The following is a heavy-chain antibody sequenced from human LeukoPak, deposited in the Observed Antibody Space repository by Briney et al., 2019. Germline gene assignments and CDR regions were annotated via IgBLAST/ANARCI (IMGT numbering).Heavy chain of an antibody. V-gene: IGHV4-31*03. Sequence: SETLSLTCTVSGGSISIGGYYWSWIRHHPGKGLEGIGYIYYSGSTYYNPSLKSRVTISVDTSKNQFSLKLGSVTAADTAVYYCARGWGVRAAELDWFDPWGQGTLVTVSS. CDR3: ARGWGVRAAELDWFDP. D-gene: IGHD2-2*01. J-gene: IGHJ5*02. CDR2: IYYSGST. CDR1: GGSISIGGYY.